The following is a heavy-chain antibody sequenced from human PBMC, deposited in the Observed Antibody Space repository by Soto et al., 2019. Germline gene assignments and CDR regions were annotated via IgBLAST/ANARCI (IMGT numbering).Heavy chain of an antibody. CDR1: GGSISSGGYY. D-gene: IGHD3-9*01. J-gene: IGHJ4*02. CDR2: IYYSGST. Sequence: SETLSLTCTVSGGSISSGGYYWSWIRQHPGKGLEWIGYIYYSGSTYYNPSLKSRVTISADTSKNQFSLKLSSVTAADTAVYYCARVLTGYYLYFDYWGQGTLVTVSS. CDR3: ARVLTGYYLYFDY. V-gene: IGHV4-31*03.